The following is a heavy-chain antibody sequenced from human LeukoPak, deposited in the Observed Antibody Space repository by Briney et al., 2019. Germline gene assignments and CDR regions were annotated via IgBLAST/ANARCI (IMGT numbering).Heavy chain of an antibody. CDR3: ARDRRKLLLNWFDP. V-gene: IGHV4-59*01. D-gene: IGHD6-6*01. CDR2: IYYSGST. J-gene: IGHJ5*02. Sequence: PSETLSLTCTVSGGSISSYYWSWIRQPPGKGLEWIGYIYYSGSTNYNPSLKSRVTISVDTSKNQFSLKLSSVTAADTAVYYCARDRRKLLLNWFDPWGQGTLVTVSS. CDR1: GGSISSYY.